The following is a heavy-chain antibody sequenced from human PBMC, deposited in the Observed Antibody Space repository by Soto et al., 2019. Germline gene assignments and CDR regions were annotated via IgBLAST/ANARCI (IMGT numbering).Heavy chain of an antibody. CDR1: GYTFTSYG. V-gene: IGHV1-18*01. J-gene: IGHJ5*02. D-gene: IGHD3-22*01. CDR2: ISAYNGNT. Sequence: ASVKVSCKASGYTFTSYGISWVRQAPGQGLEWMGWISAYNGNTNYAQKLQGRVTMTTDTSTSTAYMELRSLRSDDTAVYYCARGCELLDYYDSSGTRLDPWGKGTMVNV. CDR3: ARGCELLDYYDSSGTRLDP.